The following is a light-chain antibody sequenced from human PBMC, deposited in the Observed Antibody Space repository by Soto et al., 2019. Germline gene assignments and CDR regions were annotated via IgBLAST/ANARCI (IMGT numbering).Light chain of an antibody. J-gene: IGKJ3*01. CDR2: GAS. CDR1: QSVSSSY. Sequence: EIVVTQSPGTLSLSPGERATLSCRASQSVSSSYLAWYQQKPGQAPRLLIYGASNRATGIPDRFSGSGSGTDFTLTISRLEPEDFAVYYCQQYGSSPRFTFGPGTKVDIK. CDR3: QQYGSSPRFT. V-gene: IGKV3-20*01.